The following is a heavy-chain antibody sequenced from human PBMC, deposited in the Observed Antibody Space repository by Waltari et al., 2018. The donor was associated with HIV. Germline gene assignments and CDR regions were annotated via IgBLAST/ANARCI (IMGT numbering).Heavy chain of an antibody. J-gene: IGHJ1*01. Sequence: QVQLQESGAGLVRPSETLSLNCTVSGYAIRRGFYWAWLRRPRGKGLEWIGNMFHSGSTYDNLTLKSRVTMSIDVTKNRISVNLKSVTATDTARYYCARAQENSGGLAFQLWGLGTLVTVSS. CDR3: ARAQENSGGLAFQL. D-gene: IGHD2-15*01. CDR1: GYAIRRGFY. V-gene: IGHV4-38-2*02. CDR2: MFHSGST.